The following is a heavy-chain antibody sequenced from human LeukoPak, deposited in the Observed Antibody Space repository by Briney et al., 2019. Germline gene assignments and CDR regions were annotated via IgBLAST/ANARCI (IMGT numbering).Heavy chain of an antibody. V-gene: IGHV4-39*07. CDR2: IYYSGST. J-gene: IGHJ4*02. Sequence: SETLSLTCTVSGGSISSSSYYWGWIRQPPGKGLEWIGSIYYSGSTYYNPSLKSRVTISVDTSKNQFSLKLSSVTAADTAVYYCARDLGVGGYSGSYPPGGYFDYWGQGTLVTVSS. CDR1: GGSISSSSYY. CDR3: ARDLGVGGYSGSYPPGGYFDY. D-gene: IGHD1-26*01.